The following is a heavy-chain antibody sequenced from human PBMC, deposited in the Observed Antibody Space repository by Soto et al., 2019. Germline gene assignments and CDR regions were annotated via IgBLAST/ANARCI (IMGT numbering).Heavy chain of an antibody. CDR2: ISASGGST. J-gene: IGHJ6*02. Sequence: GGSLRLSCAASEFTFSSYAMTWVRQAPGKGLEWVSVISASGGSTYYADSVKGRFTISRDNSKNTVYLQMNSLRADDTAVYYSASRGRYYGMDVWGQGTTVTVSS. CDR1: EFTFSSYA. D-gene: IGHD3-10*01. CDR3: ASRGRYYGMDV. V-gene: IGHV3-23*01.